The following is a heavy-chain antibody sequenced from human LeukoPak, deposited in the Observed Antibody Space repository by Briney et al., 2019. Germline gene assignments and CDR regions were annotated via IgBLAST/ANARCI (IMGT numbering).Heavy chain of an antibody. D-gene: IGHD3-10*01. V-gene: IGHV4-4*07. CDR2: FYTSGST. Sequence: SETLSLTCTVSGGSISSYYWSWIRQPAGKGLEWIGRFYTSGSTNYNPSLKSRVTMPVDTSKNQFSLKLSSVTAADTAVHYCAREPRGRSGSFYMWDYWGQGTLVTVSS. CDR1: GGSISSYY. J-gene: IGHJ4*02. CDR3: AREPRGRSGSFYMWDY.